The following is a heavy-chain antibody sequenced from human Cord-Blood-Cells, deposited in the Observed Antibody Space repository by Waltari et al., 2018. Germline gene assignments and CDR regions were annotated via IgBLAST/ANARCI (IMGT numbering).Heavy chain of an antibody. CDR1: GFTFGDDA. J-gene: IGHJ4*02. D-gene: IGHD3-16*02. Sequence: EVQLVESGGGLVKPGRSLRLSCTASGFTFGDDAMSWFRQAPGQGLEWVGFIRSKAYGGTTEYAASVKGRFTISRDDSKSIAYLQMNSLKTEDTAVYYCTRADGMITFGGVIVADYWGQGTLVTVSS. V-gene: IGHV3-49*05. CDR3: TRADGMITFGGVIVADY. CDR2: IRSKAYGGTT.